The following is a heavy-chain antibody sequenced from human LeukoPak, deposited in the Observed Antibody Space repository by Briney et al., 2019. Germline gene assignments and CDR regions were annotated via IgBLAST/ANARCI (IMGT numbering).Heavy chain of an antibody. CDR3: ARDALKGTPTDY. CDR2: INPNSGGT. J-gene: IGHJ4*02. V-gene: IGHV1-2*02. CDR1: GYTFTGYY. Sequence: ASVNVSCKAPGYTFTGYYMHWVRQAPGQGLEWMGWINPNSGGTNYAQKFQGRVTMTRDTSISTAYMELSRLRSDDTAVYYCARDALKGTPTDYWGQGTLVTVSS. D-gene: IGHD1-1*01.